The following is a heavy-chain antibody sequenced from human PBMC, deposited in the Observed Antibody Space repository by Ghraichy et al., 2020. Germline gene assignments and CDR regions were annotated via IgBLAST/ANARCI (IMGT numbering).Heavy chain of an antibody. CDR3: AKGDYDILTGYFPLDY. D-gene: IGHD3-9*01. Sequence: GESLNISCAASGFTFSSYAMSWVRQAPGKGLEWVSAISGSGGSTYYADSVKGRFTISRDNSKNTLYLQMNSLRAEDTAVYYCAKGDYDILTGYFPLDYWGQGTLVTVSS. V-gene: IGHV3-23*01. CDR2: ISGSGGST. J-gene: IGHJ4*02. CDR1: GFTFSSYA.